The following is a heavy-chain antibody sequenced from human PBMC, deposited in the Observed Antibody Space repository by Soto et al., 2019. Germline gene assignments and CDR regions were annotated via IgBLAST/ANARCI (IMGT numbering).Heavy chain of an antibody. CDR3: ARGDYFDY. V-gene: IGHV3-21*01. J-gene: IGHJ4*02. Sequence: EVQLVESGGGLVKPGGSLRLSCAASGFTFISYRMNWVRQAPGKGLEWVSSISSSSSYIYYADPVKRRFTISRDNAKKSRYLQMNSPSAEDTAVYFCARGDYFDYWGQGILVTVSS. CDR2: ISSSSSYI. CDR1: GFTFISYR.